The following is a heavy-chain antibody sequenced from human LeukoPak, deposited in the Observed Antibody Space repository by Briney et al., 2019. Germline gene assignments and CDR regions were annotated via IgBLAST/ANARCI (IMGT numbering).Heavy chain of an antibody. CDR3: ARGRGRGYSYGFYYFDY. D-gene: IGHD5-18*01. J-gene: IGHJ4*02. CDR1: GGSFSGYY. V-gene: IGHV4-34*01. Sequence: SETLSLTCAVYGGSFSGYYWSWIRQPPGKGLEWMGEINHSGSANYNPSLKSRVTISVDTSKNQFSLKLSSVTAADTAVYYCARGRGRGYSYGFYYFDYWGQGTLVTVSS. CDR2: INHSGSA.